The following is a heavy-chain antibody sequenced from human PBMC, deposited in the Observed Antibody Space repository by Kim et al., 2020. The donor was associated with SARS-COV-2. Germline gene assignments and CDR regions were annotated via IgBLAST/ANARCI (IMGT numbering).Heavy chain of an antibody. D-gene: IGHD3-3*01. J-gene: IGHJ4*02. CDR1: GFTFSSYD. CDR2: ISSSGNTI. CDR3: ARGSITIFGVVIH. V-gene: IGHV3-48*03. Sequence: GGSLRLSCAASGFTFSSYDMNWVRQAPGKGLQWVSYISSSGNTIYHADSVKGRFTISRDNAKNSLYLQMNSLRAEDTAVYYCARGSITIFGVVIHWGQGTLVTVSS.